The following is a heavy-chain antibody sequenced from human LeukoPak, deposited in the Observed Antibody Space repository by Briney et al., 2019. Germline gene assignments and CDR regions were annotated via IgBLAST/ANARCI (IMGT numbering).Heavy chain of an antibody. CDR1: GYTFTGYY. CDR3: ARESYGLSLNY. V-gene: IGHV1-2*06. Sequence: ASVKVSCKASGYTFTGYYMHWVRQAPGQGLKWMGRINANSGGTNYAQKSQGRVTMTRDTSISTAYMELSRLRSDDTAVYYCARESYGLSLNYWGQGTLVTVPS. J-gene: IGHJ4*02. D-gene: IGHD5-18*01. CDR2: INANSGGT.